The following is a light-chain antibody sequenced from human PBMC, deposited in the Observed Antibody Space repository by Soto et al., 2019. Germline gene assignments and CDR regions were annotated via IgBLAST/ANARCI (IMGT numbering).Light chain of an antibody. CDR3: QQWARSPRT. J-gene: IGKJ1*01. Sequence: EIVLTQSPGTLSLSPGERATLFCRASQSVTNSQLAWYQQKPGQAPRLLIFGASSRATGIPDRFSGSGYGTDFTLTIARLEPEDFAVYYCQQWARSPRTFGRGTTVEIK. V-gene: IGKV3-20*01. CDR1: QSVTNSQ. CDR2: GAS.